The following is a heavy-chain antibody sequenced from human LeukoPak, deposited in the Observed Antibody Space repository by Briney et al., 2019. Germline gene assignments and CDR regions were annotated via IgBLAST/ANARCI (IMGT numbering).Heavy chain of an antibody. Sequence: SETLSLTCTVSGGSISSSSYYWGWIRQPPGKGLGWIGSIYYSGSTYYNPSLKSRVTISVDTSKNQFSLNLSSVTAADTAVYYCARAPLGIKSFDIWGEGTMATVSS. CDR3: ARAPLGIKSFDI. CDR2: IYYSGST. D-gene: IGHD7-27*01. CDR1: GGSISSSSYY. V-gene: IGHV4-39*07. J-gene: IGHJ3*02.